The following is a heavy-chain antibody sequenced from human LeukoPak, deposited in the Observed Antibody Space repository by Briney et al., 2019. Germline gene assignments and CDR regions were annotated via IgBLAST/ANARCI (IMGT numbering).Heavy chain of an antibody. D-gene: IGHD7-27*01. CDR3: ASRKLGNDY. Sequence: SETLSLTCAVYGGSFSGYYWSWIRQPPGKGLEWIGEINHSGSTNYNPSLKSQVTISADTSQNQFSLKLSSVTAADTAVYYCASRKLGNDYWGQGTLVTVSS. CDR2: INHSGST. V-gene: IGHV4-34*01. J-gene: IGHJ4*02. CDR1: GGSFSGYY.